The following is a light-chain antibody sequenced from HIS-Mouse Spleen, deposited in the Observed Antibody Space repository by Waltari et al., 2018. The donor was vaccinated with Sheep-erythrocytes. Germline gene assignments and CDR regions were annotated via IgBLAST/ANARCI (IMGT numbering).Light chain of an antibody. J-gene: IGLJ3*02. CDR2: DVS. CDR1: SSDVGGYNH. Sequence: QSALTQPRSVSGSPGQSVTIACTGTSSDVGGYNHVPWYQHHPGKAPKLMIYDVSKRPSGVPDRFSGSKSGNTASLTISGLQAEDEADYYCCSYAGSYTFWVFGGGTRLTVL. V-gene: IGLV2-11*01. CDR3: CSYAGSYTFWV.